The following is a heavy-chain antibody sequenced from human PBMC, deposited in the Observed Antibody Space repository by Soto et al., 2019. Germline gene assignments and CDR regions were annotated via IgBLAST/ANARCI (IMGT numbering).Heavy chain of an antibody. J-gene: IGHJ4*02. CDR2: IYYSGST. Sequence: PSETLCLTCTVSGGSLNSGGHYWSWIRQHPGKGLEWLGYIYYSGSTYYSPSLESRVTISLETSRNQFSLKLGSVTAADTAVYYCARGLYTSSTSYFDYWGQGTLVTVSS. D-gene: IGHD6-6*01. CDR3: ARGLYTSSTSYFDY. V-gene: IGHV4-31*03. CDR1: GGSLNSGGHY.